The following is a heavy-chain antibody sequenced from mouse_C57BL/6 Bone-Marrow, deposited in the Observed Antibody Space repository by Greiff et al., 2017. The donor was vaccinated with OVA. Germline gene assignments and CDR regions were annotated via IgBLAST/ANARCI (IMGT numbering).Heavy chain of an antibody. CDR2: IDPSDSYT. CDR3: SRRILRWYFDY. J-gene: IGHJ2*01. CDR1: GYTFTSYW. Sequence: QVQLQQPGAELVMPGASVKLSCKASGYTFTSYWMHWVKQRPGQGLEWIGEIDPSDSYTNYNQKFKGKSTLTVDNSSSTAYMQLSSLTSDDTAVYYCSRRILRWYFDYWGTGTTLTVSS. D-gene: IGHD1-1*02. V-gene: IGHV1-69*01.